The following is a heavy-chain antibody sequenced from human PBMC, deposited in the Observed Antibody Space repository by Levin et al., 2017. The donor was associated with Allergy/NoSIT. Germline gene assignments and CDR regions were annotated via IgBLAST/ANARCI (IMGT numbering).Heavy chain of an antibody. CDR3: AKVGSV. Sequence: GESLKISCVVSGLIFSECAVTWVRQTPGKGLEWVSSISTSGSATYYADSVRGRFTISRDNSMNTLYLQMNSLRVEDTAVYYCAKVGSVGGRGALVTVSS. CDR1: GLIFSECA. V-gene: IGHV3-23*01. J-gene: IGHJ4*02. D-gene: IGHD3-16*01. CDR2: ISTSGSAT.